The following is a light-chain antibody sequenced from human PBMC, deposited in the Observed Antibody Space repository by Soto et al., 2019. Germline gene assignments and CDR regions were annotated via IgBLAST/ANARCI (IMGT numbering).Light chain of an antibody. CDR3: QSYDNRLSGYV. V-gene: IGLV1-40*01. Sequence: QSVLTQPPSVSWAPGQRVTISCTGGSSNIGSGYDVHWYQQLPGTAPKLLIYGNTNRPSGVPDRFSASTSATSASLAITGLQAEDEGDYYCQSYDNRLSGYVFGTGTKLTVL. J-gene: IGLJ1*01. CDR2: GNT. CDR1: SSNIGSGYD.